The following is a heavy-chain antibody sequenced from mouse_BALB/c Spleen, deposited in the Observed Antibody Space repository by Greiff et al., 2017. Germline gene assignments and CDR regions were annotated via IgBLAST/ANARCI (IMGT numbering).Heavy chain of an antibody. CDR1: GYTFTDYN. D-gene: IGHD2-10*02. V-gene: IGHV1S29*02. J-gene: IGHJ3*01. CDR2: IYPYNGGT. Sequence: EVQLQQSGPELVKPGASVKISCKASGYTFTDYNMHWVKQSHGKSLEWIGYIYPYNGGTGYNQKFKSKATLTVDNSSSTAYMELRSLTSEDSAVYYCARGKYGNYGGAYWGQGTLVTVSA. CDR3: ARGKYGNYGGAY.